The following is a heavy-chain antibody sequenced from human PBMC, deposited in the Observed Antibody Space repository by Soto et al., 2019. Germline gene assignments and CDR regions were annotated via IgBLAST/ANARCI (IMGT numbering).Heavy chain of an antibody. J-gene: IGHJ5*02. V-gene: IGHV1-2*02. CDR3: ARVISLLRSPHWFDP. Sequence: GASVKVSCKASGYTFTGYYMHWVRQAPGQGLEWMGWINPNSGGTNYAQKFQGRVTMTRDTSISTAYMELSRLRSDDTAVYYCARVISLLRSPHWFDPWGQGALVTVSS. D-gene: IGHD3-16*01. CDR1: GYTFTGYY. CDR2: INPNSGGT.